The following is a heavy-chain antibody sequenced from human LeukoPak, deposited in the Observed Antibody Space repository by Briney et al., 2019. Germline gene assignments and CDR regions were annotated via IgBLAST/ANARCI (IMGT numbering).Heavy chain of an antibody. V-gene: IGHV3-21*01. CDR1: GFTFSSYS. Sequence: AGGSLRLSCAASGFTFSSYSMNWVRQAPGKGLEWVSSISSSSSYIYYADSVKGRFTISRDNAKNSLYLQMNSLRADTAVYYCARVGDVDYFDYWGQGTLVTVSS. J-gene: IGHJ4*02. D-gene: IGHD1-26*01. CDR2: ISSSSSYI. CDR3: ARVGDVDYFDY.